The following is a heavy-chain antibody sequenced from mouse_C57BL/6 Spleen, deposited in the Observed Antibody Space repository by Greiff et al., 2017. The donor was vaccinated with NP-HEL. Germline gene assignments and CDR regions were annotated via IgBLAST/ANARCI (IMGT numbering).Heavy chain of an antibody. CDR1: GYAFSSSW. D-gene: IGHD1-1*01. V-gene: IGHV1-82*01. CDR3: ARSGYGSHCYGSSYGFAY. Sequence: QVQLQQSGPELVKPGASVKISCKASGYAFSSSWMNWVKQRPGKGLEWIGRIYPGDGDTNYNGKFKGKATLTADKSSSTAYMQLSSLTSEDSAVYFCARSGYGSHCYGSSYGFAYWGQGTLVTVSA. J-gene: IGHJ3*01. CDR2: IYPGDGDT.